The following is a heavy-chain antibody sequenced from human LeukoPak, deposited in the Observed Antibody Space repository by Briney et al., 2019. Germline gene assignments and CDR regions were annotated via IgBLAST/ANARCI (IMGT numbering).Heavy chain of an antibody. V-gene: IGHV3-23*01. CDR1: GFTFSSYA. CDR2: ISGSGDST. J-gene: IGHJ5*02. CDR3: AREASDWPNNWFDT. D-gene: IGHD2-21*02. Sequence: PGGSLRLPCAGSGFTFSSYAMSWVRQAPGKGLEWVSAISGSGDSTYYADSMTGRFTSSRDNSKNTLYLQMSSLRAEDTAIYYCAREASDWPNNWFDTWGQGTLVTVSS.